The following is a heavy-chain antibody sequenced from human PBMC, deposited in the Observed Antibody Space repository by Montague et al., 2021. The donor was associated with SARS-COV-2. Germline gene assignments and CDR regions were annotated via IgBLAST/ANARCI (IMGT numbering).Heavy chain of an antibody. D-gene: IGHD3-22*01. V-gene: IGHV3-21*01. CDR1: RFSFISYS. Sequence: SLRLSCAASRFSFISYSMNWVRQAPGKGLEWVSCISSSSTYIYYADSVKGRFTISRDNAKNSLYLQMNSLRVEDTAVYYCARDKGDLYDYYDSSDPPLEYYGMDVWGQGTTVTVSS. CDR2: ISSSSTYI. J-gene: IGHJ6*02. CDR3: ARDKGDLYDYYDSSDPPLEYYGMDV.